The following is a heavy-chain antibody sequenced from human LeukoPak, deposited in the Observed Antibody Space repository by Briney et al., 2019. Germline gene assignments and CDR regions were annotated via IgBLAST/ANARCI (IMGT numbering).Heavy chain of an antibody. D-gene: IGHD3-10*01. CDR1: GGSISSYY. J-gene: IGHJ4*02. CDR3: ARGSFLSYGSGTRYPPDY. Sequence: PSETLSLTCTVSGGSISSYYWSWIRQPPGKGLEWIWYIYYSGSTNYNPSLKSRVTISVDTSKNQFSLKLSSVTAADTAVYYCARGSFLSYGSGTRYPPDYWGQGTLVTVSS. V-gene: IGHV4-59*01. CDR2: IYYSGST.